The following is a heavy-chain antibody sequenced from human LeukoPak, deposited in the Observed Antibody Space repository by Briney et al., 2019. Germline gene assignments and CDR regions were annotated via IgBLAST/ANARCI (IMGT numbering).Heavy chain of an antibody. CDR3: ARDVIGDHDAFDI. Sequence: SETLSLTCTVSGGSISSYYWSWIRQPPGKGLEWIGYIYYSGSTNYNPSLKSRVTISVDTSKNQFSLKLSSVTAADTAVYYCARDVIGDHDAFDIWGQGTMVTVSS. D-gene: IGHD2-21*01. J-gene: IGHJ3*02. V-gene: IGHV4-59*01. CDR2: IYYSGST. CDR1: GGSISSYY.